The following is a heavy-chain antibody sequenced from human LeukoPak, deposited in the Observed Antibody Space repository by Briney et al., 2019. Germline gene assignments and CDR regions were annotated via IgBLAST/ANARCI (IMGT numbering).Heavy chain of an antibody. CDR1: GFTVSSNY. CDR2: ISGDGGTT. Sequence: QPGGSLRLSCAASGFTVSSNYMSWVRQAPGKGLEWVSAISGDGGTTYYADSVKGRFTVSRDTSKNTLYLQMNSLRAEDTGVYYCSKRYFSSGGPFDCWGQGTLVTVSS. D-gene: IGHD3-16*01. V-gene: IGHV3-23*01. CDR3: SKRYFSSGGPFDC. J-gene: IGHJ4*02.